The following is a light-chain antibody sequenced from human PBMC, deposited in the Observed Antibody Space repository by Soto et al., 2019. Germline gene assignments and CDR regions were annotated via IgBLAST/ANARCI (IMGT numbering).Light chain of an antibody. J-gene: IGLJ1*01. CDR1: SSDIGDFDY. CDR2: DVS. CDR3: CSYAGGNTLYV. Sequence: QSVLTQPRSVSGSPGQSVTISCTGSSSDIGDFDYVSWYQQHPGEAPKLIISDVSKRPSGVPASFSGSKSGNTASLTISGLQAEDEADYYCCSYAGGNTLYVFGAGTKVTVL. V-gene: IGLV2-11*01.